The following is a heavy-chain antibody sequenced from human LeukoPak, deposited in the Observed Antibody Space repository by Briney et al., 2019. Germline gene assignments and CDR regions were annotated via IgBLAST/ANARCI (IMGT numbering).Heavy chain of an antibody. J-gene: IGHJ4*02. D-gene: IGHD2-21*02. Sequence: SETLSLTCTVSGGSISSSSYYWGWIRQPPGKGLEWIGSIYYSGSTYYNPSLKSRVTISVDTSKNQFSLKLSSVTAADTAVYYCATLGVVVTAIPLLDYWGQGTLVTVSS. CDR2: IYYSGST. CDR1: GGSISSSSYY. CDR3: ATLGVVVTAIPLLDY. V-gene: IGHV4-39*07.